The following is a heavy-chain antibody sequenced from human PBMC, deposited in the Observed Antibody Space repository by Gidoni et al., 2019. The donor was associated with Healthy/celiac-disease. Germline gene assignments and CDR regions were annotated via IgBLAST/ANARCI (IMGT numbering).Heavy chain of an antibody. CDR3: ARQDPTIAVAGTFDYYYGMDV. D-gene: IGHD6-19*01. J-gene: IGHJ6*02. Sequence: EVQLVESGGGLVQPGGSLRLSCAASGFTFSSYDMHWVRQATGKGLEWVSAIGTAGDPYYPGSVKGRFTISRENAKNSLYLQMNSLRAGDTAVYYCARQDPTIAVAGTFDYYYGMDVWGQGTTVTVSS. CDR2: IGTAGDP. CDR1: GFTFSSYD. V-gene: IGHV3-13*05.